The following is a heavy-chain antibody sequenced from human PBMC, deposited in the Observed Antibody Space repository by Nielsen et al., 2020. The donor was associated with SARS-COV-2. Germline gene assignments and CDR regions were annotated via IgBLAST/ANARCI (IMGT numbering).Heavy chain of an antibody. CDR1: GGAFSSYA. V-gene: IGHV1-69*13. D-gene: IGHD6-6*01. Sequence: SVKVSCKASGGAFSSYAISWVRQAPGQGLEWMGGIIPIFGTANYAQKFQGRVTITADESTSTAYMELSSLRSEDTAVYYCARESVIAAQFDPWGQGTLVTVSS. CDR2: IIPIFGTA. CDR3: ARESVIAAQFDP. J-gene: IGHJ5*02.